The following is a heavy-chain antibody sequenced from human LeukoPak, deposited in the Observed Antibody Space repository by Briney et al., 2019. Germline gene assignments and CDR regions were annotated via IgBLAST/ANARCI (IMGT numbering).Heavy chain of an antibody. J-gene: IGHJ6*03. CDR3: ARAIRGIFIYYMDV. CDR1: GFTFSDYY. CDR2: ISTFGTTI. Sequence: GGSLRLSCAASGFTFSDYYMSWIRQAPGKGLEWVSYISTFGTTIYYADSVKGRFTISRDNAKNSLYLQMSSLSAEDTAVYYCARAIRGIFIYYMDVWGRGTTVTISS. V-gene: IGHV3-11*01. D-gene: IGHD2-21*01.